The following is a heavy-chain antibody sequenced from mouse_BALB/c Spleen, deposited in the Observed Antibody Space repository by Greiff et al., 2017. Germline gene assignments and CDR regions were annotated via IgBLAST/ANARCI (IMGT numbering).Heavy chain of an antibody. Sequence: EVKVVESGGGLVQPGGSRKLSCAASGFTFSSFGMHWVRQAPEKGLEWVAYISSGSSTIYYADTVKGRFTISRDNPKNTLFLQMTSLRSEDTAMYYCAREGYYGSSPGYFDYWGQGTTLTVSS. CDR2: ISSGSSTI. CDR1: GFTFSSFG. V-gene: IGHV5-17*02. J-gene: IGHJ2*01. CDR3: AREGYYGSSPGYFDY. D-gene: IGHD1-1*01.